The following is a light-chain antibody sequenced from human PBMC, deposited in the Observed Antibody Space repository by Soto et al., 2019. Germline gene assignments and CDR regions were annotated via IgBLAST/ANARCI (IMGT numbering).Light chain of an antibody. CDR3: HKYNGAPFT. Sequence: DIQMTQSPSSLSASVGDRVTITCRASQGLSNYLAWYQQKPGKVPTVLIYGASILQSGVPSRFSGSGSGTDFTLTISRLKPEDVATYYCHKYNGAPFTFGGGTKVEIK. J-gene: IGKJ4*01. V-gene: IGKV1-27*01. CDR2: GAS. CDR1: QGLSNY.